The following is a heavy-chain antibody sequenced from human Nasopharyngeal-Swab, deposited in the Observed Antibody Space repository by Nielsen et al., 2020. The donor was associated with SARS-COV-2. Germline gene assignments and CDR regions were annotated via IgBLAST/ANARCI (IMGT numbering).Heavy chain of an antibody. V-gene: IGHV3-23*01. CDR3: ARKDVFAYGVDAFDI. J-gene: IGHJ3*02. CDR1: GFTFSTYA. CDR2: VTGTGYGT. D-gene: IGHD3-10*01. Sequence: GGSLRLSSAASGFTFSTYAITWVRQAPGQGLEWVSVVTGTGYGTDYSDSVKGRFTISRDNAKNTLYLQMNSLRAEDTAVYYCARKDVFAYGVDAFDIWGQGTMVTVSS.